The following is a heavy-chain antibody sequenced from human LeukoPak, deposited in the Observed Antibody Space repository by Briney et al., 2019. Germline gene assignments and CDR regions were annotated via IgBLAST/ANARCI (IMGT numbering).Heavy chain of an antibody. V-gene: IGHV4-59*01. CDR3: ARVTDSRGYYYSDDAFDI. D-gene: IGHD3-22*01. CDR2: IHYSGGT. Sequence: SETLSLICTVSGASISSYYWSWIRQPPGKGLEWIGYIHYSGGTNHNPSLKSRVTISVDTSKNQFSLKLSSVTAADTAVYYCARVTDSRGYYYSDDAFDIWGQGTMVTVSS. J-gene: IGHJ3*02. CDR1: GASISSYY.